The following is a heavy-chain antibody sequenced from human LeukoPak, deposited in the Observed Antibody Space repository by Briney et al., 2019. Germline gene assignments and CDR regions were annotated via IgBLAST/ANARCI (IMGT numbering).Heavy chain of an antibody. J-gene: IGHJ4*02. Sequence: GGSLRLSCAASGFTFSDYYMSWLRQAPGKGLEWVSYISSSGSTIYYADSVKGRFTISRDNSKNTLYLQMNSLRAEDTAVYYCAKSSPPPLRYWGQGTLVTVSS. CDR2: ISSSGSTI. CDR3: AKSSPPPLRY. V-gene: IGHV3-11*01. CDR1: GFTFSDYY.